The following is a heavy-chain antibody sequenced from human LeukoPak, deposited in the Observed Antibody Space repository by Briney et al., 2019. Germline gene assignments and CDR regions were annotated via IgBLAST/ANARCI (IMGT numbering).Heavy chain of an antibody. J-gene: IGHJ4*02. CDR1: GYSISSGYY. Sequence: PSETLSLTRTVSGYSISSGYYWGWIRQPPGKGLEWIGNIYHSGNTYYNPSLKSRVTMSVDTSKNQFSLKLSSVTAADTAVYYCARDSWPEVVRFDYWGQGTLVTVSS. CDR3: ARDSWPEVVRFDY. D-gene: IGHD1-14*01. CDR2: IYHSGNT. V-gene: IGHV4-38-2*02.